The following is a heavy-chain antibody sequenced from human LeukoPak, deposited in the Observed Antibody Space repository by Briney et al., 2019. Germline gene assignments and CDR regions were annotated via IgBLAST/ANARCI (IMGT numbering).Heavy chain of an antibody. CDR1: GFTFSNYA. Sequence: GGSLRLSCAASGFTFSNYAMHWVRQAPGKGLEWEAVISYDGNNKHYADSVKGRFTISRDNSKSTLYLQMNSLRAEDTAVYYCTRGSRTYSYTSAGSDYAADFWGQGTLVAVSS. J-gene: IGHJ4*02. D-gene: IGHD3-10*01. CDR3: TRGSRTYSYTSAGSDYAADF. V-gene: IGHV3-30-3*01. CDR2: ISYDGNNK.